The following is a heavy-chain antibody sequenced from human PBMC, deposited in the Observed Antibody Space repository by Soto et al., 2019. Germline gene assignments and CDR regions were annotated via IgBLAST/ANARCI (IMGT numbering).Heavy chain of an antibody. D-gene: IGHD3-22*01. CDR3: AKGGNTYYYDSGGYYRSWYFDL. V-gene: IGHV3-23*01. J-gene: IGHJ2*01. CDR2: ISGSGGST. CDR1: GFTFSSYA. Sequence: GGSLRLSCAASGFTFSSYAMTWVRQAPGKGLEWVSAISGSGGSTYYADSVKGRFTISRDNSKNTLYLQMNSLRAEDTAVYYCAKGGNTYYYDSGGYYRSWYFDLWGRGTLVTVSS.